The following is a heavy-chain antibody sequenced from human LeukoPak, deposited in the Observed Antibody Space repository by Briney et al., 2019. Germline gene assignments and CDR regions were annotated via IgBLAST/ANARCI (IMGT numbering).Heavy chain of an antibody. J-gene: IGHJ4*02. CDR3: VREDTPATANY. CDR1: GFTFSSYA. D-gene: IGHD2-21*02. CDR2: ISGSGGST. Sequence: GGSLRLSCAASGFTFSSYAMSWVRQAPGKGLEWVSAISGSGGSTYYADSVKGRFTISRDNSRDTLFLQMHSLRPGDTAVYYCVREDTPATANYWGQGTLVTISS. V-gene: IGHV3-23*01.